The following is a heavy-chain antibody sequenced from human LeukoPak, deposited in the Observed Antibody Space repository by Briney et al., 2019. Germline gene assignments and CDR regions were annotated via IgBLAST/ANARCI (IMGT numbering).Heavy chain of an antibody. J-gene: IGHJ2*01. CDR2: VSSDSST. V-gene: IGHV3-66*02. Sequence: GGSLRLSCAASGFTVSSNYMSWVRQAPGKGLELVSVVSSDSSTYYADSVKGRFTISRDNSNNTLALQVSSLRAGDTAVYFCARDSIVILPAAISWYFDLWGRGTLVTVSS. D-gene: IGHD2-2*02. CDR3: ARDSIVILPAAISWYFDL. CDR1: GFTVSSNY.